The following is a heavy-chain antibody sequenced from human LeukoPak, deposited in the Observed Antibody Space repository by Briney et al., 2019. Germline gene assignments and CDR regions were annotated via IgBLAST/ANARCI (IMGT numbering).Heavy chain of an antibody. Sequence: PGGSLRLSCAASGFTFSSYAMSWVRQAPGKGLEWVGSIYYTGSIFYNPSLKSRLTMSLDTSKNQISLKLSSVTAADTAVYYCARDKPKRLLVGIDYWGQGILVTVSS. CDR1: GFTFSSYA. V-gene: IGHV4-39*07. J-gene: IGHJ4*02. CDR3: ARDKPKRLLVGIDY. CDR2: IYYTGSI. D-gene: IGHD2-21*01.